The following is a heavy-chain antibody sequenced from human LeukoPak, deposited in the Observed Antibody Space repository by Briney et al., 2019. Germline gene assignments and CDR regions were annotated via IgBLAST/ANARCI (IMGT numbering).Heavy chain of an antibody. CDR2: IHYTGST. CDR1: GGSISSYY. J-gene: IGHJ5*02. D-gene: IGHD3-10*01. Sequence: PSETLSLTCTVSGGSISSYYWSWIRQSPGKGLECIGYIHYTGSTNYNPSLKSRVTISVETSKNQFSLKLSSVTAADTAVYYCAKSLYGSGSYYNWFDPWGQGTLVTVSS. V-gene: IGHV4-59*12. CDR3: AKSLYGSGSYYNWFDP.